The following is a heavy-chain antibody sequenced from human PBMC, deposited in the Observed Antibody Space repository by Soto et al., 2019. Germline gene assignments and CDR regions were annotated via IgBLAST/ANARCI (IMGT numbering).Heavy chain of an antibody. CDR1: GFTVRSNY. D-gene: IGHD6-13*01. J-gene: IGHJ4*02. CDR3: VRDLRMYTSSY. Sequence: GGSLRLSCAVSGFTVRSNYMSWVRQAPGKGLEWVSVIYSGGTTYYADSVKGRFTISRDNSKNTLSLQMNSLRAEDTGVYFCVRDLRMYTSSYWGQGTLVTVSS. V-gene: IGHV3-66*01. CDR2: IYSGGTT.